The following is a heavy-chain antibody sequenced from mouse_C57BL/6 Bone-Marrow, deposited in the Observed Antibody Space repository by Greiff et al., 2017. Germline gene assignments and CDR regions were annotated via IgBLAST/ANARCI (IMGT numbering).Heavy chain of an antibody. CDR3: ALDYPWFAY. CDR2: IDPANGNT. Sequence: VHVKQSVAELVRPGASVKLSCTASGFNIKNTYMHWVKQRPEQGLAWIGRIDPANGNTKYAPKFQGKATITADTSSNTACLQLSSLTSVDTAIYYCALDYPWFAYWGQGTLVTVSA. D-gene: IGHD2-4*01. J-gene: IGHJ3*01. V-gene: IGHV14-3*01. CDR1: GFNIKNTY.